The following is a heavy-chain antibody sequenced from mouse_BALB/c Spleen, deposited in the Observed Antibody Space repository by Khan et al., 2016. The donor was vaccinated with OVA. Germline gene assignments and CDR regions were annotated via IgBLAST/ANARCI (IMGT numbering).Heavy chain of an antibody. D-gene: IGHD3-3*01. CDR2: ISYSGRT. CDR3: VRGRAY. Sequence: EVQLQESGPGLVKPSLSLSLTCTVTGYSITSDYAWNWIRQFPGHKLEWMGYISYSGRTSYTPSLKSRISITRDTSKNQFFLQLNSVTTEYTATYFCVRGRAYWGQGTLFTVSA. CDR1: GYSITSDYA. V-gene: IGHV3-2*02. J-gene: IGHJ3*01.